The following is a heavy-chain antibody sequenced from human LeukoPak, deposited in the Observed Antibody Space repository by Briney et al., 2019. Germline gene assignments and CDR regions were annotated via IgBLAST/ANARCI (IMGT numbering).Heavy chain of an antibody. CDR1: GFTFSSYS. D-gene: IGHD3-22*01. V-gene: IGHV3-49*04. J-gene: IGHJ4*02. CDR3: TYDSSGYSYYFDY. CDR2: IRSKTYGGTT. Sequence: GGSLRLSCAASGFTFSSYSMNWVRQAPGKGLEWVGFIRSKTYGGTTEYGASVKGRFTISRDDSKSIAYLQMNSLKTEDTAVYYCTYDSSGYSYYFDYWGQGTLVTVSS.